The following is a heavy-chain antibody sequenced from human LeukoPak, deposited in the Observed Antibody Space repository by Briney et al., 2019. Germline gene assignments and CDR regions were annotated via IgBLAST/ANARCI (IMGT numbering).Heavy chain of an antibody. CDR2: IYFNGYP. D-gene: IGHD2-8*02. J-gene: IGHJ4*02. CDR1: GASLSSYF. V-gene: IGHV4-59*01. CDR3: AGTELGYCTVTGCPLES. Sequence: SQTLSLTCTVSGASLSSYFSSWIRHPPGKGLEWIGYIYFNGYPNYNPSLSSRITISVEKSKSQFSLNLRSVTAADTALYFCAGTELGYCTVTGCPLESWGEGTLVTVSS.